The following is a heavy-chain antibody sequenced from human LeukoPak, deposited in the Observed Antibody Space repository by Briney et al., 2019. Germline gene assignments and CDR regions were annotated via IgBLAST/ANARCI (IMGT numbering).Heavy chain of an antibody. J-gene: IGHJ4*02. CDR2: ISSDGSST. CDR3: AKAGVQLWSPAGDY. D-gene: IGHD5-18*01. CDR1: GFTFSNYW. V-gene: IGHV3-74*01. Sequence: PGGSLRLSCAASGFTFSNYWMHWVRQAPGKGLVWVSRISSDGSSTSYADSVKGRFTISRDNSKNTLFLQLNRLRAEDTAMYYCAKAGVQLWSPAGDYWGQGTLVTVSS.